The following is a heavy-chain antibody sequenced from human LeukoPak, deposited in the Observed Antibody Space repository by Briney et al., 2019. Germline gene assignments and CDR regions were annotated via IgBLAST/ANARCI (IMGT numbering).Heavy chain of an antibody. Sequence: GGSLRLSCAASGFTFRLYGMDWGRQAPGKGLEWVSAISGGGETTTYTDSVKGRFTISRDNSKNTVYLQMNSLRAEDTAVYYSAKARAGGYNYGPFDYWGQGTLVTVSS. J-gene: IGHJ4*02. CDR2: ISGGGETT. CDR3: AKARAGGYNYGPFDY. CDR1: GFTFRLYG. D-gene: IGHD5-18*01. V-gene: IGHV3-23*01.